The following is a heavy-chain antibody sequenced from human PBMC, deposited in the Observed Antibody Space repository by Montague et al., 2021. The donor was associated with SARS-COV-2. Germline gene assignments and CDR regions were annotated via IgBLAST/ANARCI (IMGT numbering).Heavy chain of an antibody. V-gene: IGHV3-21*01. CDR2: ISASGAYI. CDR3: AGVGYCSSGRCYSGTYYFDS. D-gene: IGHD2-15*01. CDR1: GFNFNDYS. J-gene: IGHJ4*02. Sequence: SLRLSCAASGFNFNDYSMNWVRQAPGKELEWVSSISASGAYIFYADSLQGRFTISRDNTGNSLFLQMNSLRVEDTAVYYCAGVGYCSSGRCYSGTYYFDSWGQGALVTVSS.